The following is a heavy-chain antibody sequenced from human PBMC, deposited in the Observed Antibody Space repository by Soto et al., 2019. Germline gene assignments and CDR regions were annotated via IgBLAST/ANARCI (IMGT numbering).Heavy chain of an antibody. Sequence: PGGSLRLSCAASGFTFSSYGMHWVRQAPGKGLEWVAVISYDGSNKYYADSVKGRFTISRDNSKNTLYLQMNSLRAEDTAVYYCAKVKIAARYFDYWGQGTLVTVSS. V-gene: IGHV3-30*18. J-gene: IGHJ4*02. D-gene: IGHD6-6*01. CDR2: ISYDGSNK. CDR3: AKVKIAARYFDY. CDR1: GFTFSSYG.